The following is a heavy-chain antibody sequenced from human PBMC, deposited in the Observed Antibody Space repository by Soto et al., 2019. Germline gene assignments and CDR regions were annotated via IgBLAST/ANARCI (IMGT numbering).Heavy chain of an antibody. Sequence: SETLSFTCTVSGGSISSGGYYWSWIRQHPGKGLEWIGYIYYSGSTYYNPSLKSRVTISVDTSKNQFSLKLSSVTAADTAVYYCASIVVVAATPWNWFDPWGQGTLVTVSS. CDR2: IYYSGST. CDR1: GGSISSGGYY. CDR3: ASIVVVAATPWNWFDP. J-gene: IGHJ5*02. V-gene: IGHV4-31*03. D-gene: IGHD2-15*01.